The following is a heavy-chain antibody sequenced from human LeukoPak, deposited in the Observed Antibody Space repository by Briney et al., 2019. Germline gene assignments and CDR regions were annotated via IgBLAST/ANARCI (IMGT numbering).Heavy chain of an antibody. CDR3: AKERPLGRSYYTYYYYYMDV. CDR1: GFTFSSYG. V-gene: IGHV3-30*18. D-gene: IGHD1-26*01. Sequence: PGGSLRLSCAASGFTFSSYGMHWVRQAPGKGLEWVAVISYDGSNKYYADSVRGRFTISRDNSKNTLYLQMNSLRAEDTAVYYCAKERPLGRSYYTYYYYYMDVWGKGTTVTVSS. J-gene: IGHJ6*03. CDR2: ISYDGSNK.